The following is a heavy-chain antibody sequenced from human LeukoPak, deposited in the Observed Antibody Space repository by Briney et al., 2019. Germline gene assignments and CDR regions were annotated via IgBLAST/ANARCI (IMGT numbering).Heavy chain of an antibody. D-gene: IGHD6-13*01. Sequence: SGGSLRLSCAVSGFTFSTYSMNWVRQAPGKGLEWVSAIYSGGRTYYADSVKGRFTISRDNSKNTLYLQMNSLRAEDTAVHYCARAGPSSSWHQFDYGSQGTLVTVSS. J-gene: IGHJ4*02. V-gene: IGHV3-66*01. CDR2: IYSGGRT. CDR3: ARAGPSSSWHQFDY. CDR1: GFTFSTYS.